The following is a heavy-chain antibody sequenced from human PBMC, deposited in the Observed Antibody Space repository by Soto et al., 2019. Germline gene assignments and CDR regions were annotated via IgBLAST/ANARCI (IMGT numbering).Heavy chain of an antibody. Sequence: HPGGSLRLSCAASGFTFSSYGMHWVRQAPGKGLEWVAVISYDGSNKYYADSVKGRFTISRDNSKNTLYLQMNSLRAEDTAVYYCAKDSKVGATEYYFDYWGQGTLVTVSS. CDR3: AKDSKVGATEYYFDY. V-gene: IGHV3-30*18. CDR2: ISYDGSNK. J-gene: IGHJ4*02. D-gene: IGHD1-26*01. CDR1: GFTFSSYG.